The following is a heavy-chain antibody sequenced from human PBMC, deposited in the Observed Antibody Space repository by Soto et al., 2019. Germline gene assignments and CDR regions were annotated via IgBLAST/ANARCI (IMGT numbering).Heavy chain of an antibody. CDR1: GFTFSNAW. CDR2: IKSKTDGGTT. D-gene: IGHD1-7*01. CDR3: TTTKLELLSGY. V-gene: IGHV3-15*01. Sequence: EVQLVESGGGLVKPGGSLRLSCAASGFTFSNAWMSWVRQAPGKGLEWVGRIKSKTDGGTTDYAAPVKGRFTISRDDSKNTLYLQMNSLKTEETAVYYCTTTKLELLSGYWGQGTLVTVSS. J-gene: IGHJ4*02.